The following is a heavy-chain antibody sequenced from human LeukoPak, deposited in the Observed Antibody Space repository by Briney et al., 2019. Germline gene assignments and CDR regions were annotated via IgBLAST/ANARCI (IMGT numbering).Heavy chain of an antibody. J-gene: IGHJ4*02. CDR2: INPNTGGT. CDR1: GYTFTGYY. V-gene: IGHV1-2*02. D-gene: IGHD5-24*01. CDR3: ATLTRYHSDGYSSRGYNDY. Sequence: ASVKVSCKASGYTFTGYYVHWVRQAPGQGLEWMGWINPNTGGTKYAQRFQGRVTMTRDTSISTAYMELSSLTSDDTAVYYCATLTRYHSDGYSSRGYNDYWGQGALVTVSS.